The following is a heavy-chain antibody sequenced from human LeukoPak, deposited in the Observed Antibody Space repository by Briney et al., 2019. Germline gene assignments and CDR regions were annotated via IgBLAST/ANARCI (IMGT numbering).Heavy chain of an antibody. CDR1: GFTVSSNY. Sequence: GGSLRLSCAASGFTVSSNYMSWVRQAPGKGLEGGSVVYSCWSTYYSDSVKGRFTISRGNSKNTLYLQMTSLSAEATAVYSCARTLSDGGYYYGMDVWGQGTTVTVSS. CDR3: ARTLSDGGYYYGMDV. CDR2: VYSCWST. V-gene: IGHV3-53*01. J-gene: IGHJ6*02. D-gene: IGHD2-21*02.